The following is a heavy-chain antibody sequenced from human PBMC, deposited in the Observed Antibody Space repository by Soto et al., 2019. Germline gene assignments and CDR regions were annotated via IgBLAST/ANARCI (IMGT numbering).Heavy chain of an antibody. CDR3: ARGGVAGTHPRPYYFDY. V-gene: IGHV4-34*01. Sequence: PAETLSGTGASYGGSFNGYYGSWISQPPGKGLEWIGEINHSGSTNYNPSLKSRVTISVDTSKNQFSLKLSSVTAADTAVYYCARGGVAGTHPRPYYFDYWGHGTLVTV. CDR1: GGSFNGYY. D-gene: IGHD6-19*01. J-gene: IGHJ4*01. CDR2: INHSGST.